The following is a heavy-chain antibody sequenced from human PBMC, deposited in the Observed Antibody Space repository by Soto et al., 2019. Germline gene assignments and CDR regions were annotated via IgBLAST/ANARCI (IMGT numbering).Heavy chain of an antibody. V-gene: IGHV3-30*03. J-gene: IGHJ4*02. D-gene: IGHD4-17*01. Sequence: GGSLRLSCAASGFTFSSYGIHWVRQAPGKGLEWVAVISSDGSNKYYGDSVKGRFTISRDNSKNTLFLQMNSLRVEDTAVYYCARDRGWPDYGGSDFVYWGQGTLVTVSS. CDR2: ISSDGSNK. CDR3: ARDRGWPDYGGSDFVY. CDR1: GFTFSSYG.